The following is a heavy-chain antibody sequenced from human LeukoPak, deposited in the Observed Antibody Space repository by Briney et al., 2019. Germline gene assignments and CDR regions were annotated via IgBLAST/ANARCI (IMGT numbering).Heavy chain of an antibody. V-gene: IGHV3-11*01. Sequence: AGGSLRLSCAASGFTFSDYYMSWIRQAPGKGLEWVSYISSSGSTIYYADSVKGRFTISRDNAKNSLYLQMNSLRAEDTAVYYCARDWSGVYRGYDRSHYYYYGMDVWGQGTTVTVSS. D-gene: IGHD5-12*01. J-gene: IGHJ6*02. CDR3: ARDWSGVYRGYDRSHYYYYGMDV. CDR2: ISSSGSTI. CDR1: GFTFSDYY.